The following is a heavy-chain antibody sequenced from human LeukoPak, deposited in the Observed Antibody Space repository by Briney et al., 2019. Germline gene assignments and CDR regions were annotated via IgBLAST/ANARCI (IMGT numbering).Heavy chain of an antibody. CDR2: ISAYNGNT. CDR1: GGIFSRHT. D-gene: IGHD3-9*01. V-gene: IGHV1-18*01. Sequence: GASVKVSCKASGGIFSRHTISWVRQSPGQGLEWMGWISAYNGNTNYAQKLQGRVTMTTDTSTSTAYMELRSLRSDDTAVYYCARDRGGLRYFDWLSWFDPWGQGTLVTVSS. CDR3: ARDRGGLRYFDWLSWFDP. J-gene: IGHJ5*02.